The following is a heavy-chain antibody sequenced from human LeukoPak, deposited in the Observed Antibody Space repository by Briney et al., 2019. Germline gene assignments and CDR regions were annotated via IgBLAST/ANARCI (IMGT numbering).Heavy chain of an antibody. D-gene: IGHD1-26*01. CDR3: ASGSSLGQVDY. Sequence: GRSLRLSCAASGFTFSSYGMHWVRQAPGKGLEWVAVIWYDGSNKYYADSVKGRFTISRDNSKNTLYLQMNSLRAEDTAVYYCASGSSLGQVDYWGQGTLVTVSS. CDR1: GFTFSSYG. J-gene: IGHJ4*02. V-gene: IGHV3-33*01. CDR2: IWYDGSNK.